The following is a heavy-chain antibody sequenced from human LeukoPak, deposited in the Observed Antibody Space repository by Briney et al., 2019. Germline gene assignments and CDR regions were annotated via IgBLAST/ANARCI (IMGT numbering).Heavy chain of an antibody. V-gene: IGHV3-7*01. CDR2: IKQDGSEK. J-gene: IGHJ6*03. D-gene: IGHD6-13*01. CDR1: GFTFSSYW. CDR3: ARDHGSLAVSYYYMDV. Sequence: PGGSLRLSCAASGFTFSSYWMSWVRQAPGKGLEWVANIKQDGSEKYYVDSVKGRFTISRDNAKNSLYLQMNSLRAEDTAVYYCARDHGSLAVSYYYMDVWGKGTTVTVSS.